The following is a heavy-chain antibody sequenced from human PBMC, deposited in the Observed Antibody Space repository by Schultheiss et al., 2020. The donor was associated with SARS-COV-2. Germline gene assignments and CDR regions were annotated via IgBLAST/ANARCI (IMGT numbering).Heavy chain of an antibody. CDR2: IYTSGST. D-gene: IGHD5-12*01. V-gene: IGHV4-61*02. CDR1: GYSISSGSYY. CDR3: ARGQGRWLRFGFDY. J-gene: IGHJ4*02. Sequence: SETLSLTCAVSGYSISSGSYYWSWIRQPAGKGLEWIGRIYTSGSTNYNPSLKSRVTISVDTSKNQFSLKLSSVTAADTAVYYCARGQGRWLRFGFDYWGQGTLVTVSS.